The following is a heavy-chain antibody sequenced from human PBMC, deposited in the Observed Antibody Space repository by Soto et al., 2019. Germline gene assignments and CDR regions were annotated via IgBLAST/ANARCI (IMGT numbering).Heavy chain of an antibody. D-gene: IGHD6-13*01. CDR1: GGSFSCYY. CDR3: ASMTPIAAAGTPWFDP. Sequence: PSETLSLTCAVYGGSFSCYYWSWIRQPPGKGLEWIGEINHSGSTNYNPSLKSRVTISVDTSKNQFSLKLSSVTAADTAVYYCASMTPIAAAGTPWFDPWGQGTLVTVST. CDR2: INHSGST. V-gene: IGHV4-34*01. J-gene: IGHJ5*02.